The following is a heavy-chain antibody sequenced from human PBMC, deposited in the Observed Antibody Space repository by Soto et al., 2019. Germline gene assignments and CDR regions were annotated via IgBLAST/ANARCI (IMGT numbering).Heavy chain of an antibody. J-gene: IGHJ4*02. V-gene: IGHV3-23*01. Sequence: GGSLRLSCAASGFTFSSYAMSWVRQAPGKGLEWVSAISGSGGSTYYADSVKGRFTISRDNSKNTLYLQMNSLRAEDTAVYYCAKVYSSGWFIVNYFDYWGQGTLVTVSS. CDR2: ISGSGGST. CDR3: AKVYSSGWFIVNYFDY. CDR1: GFTFSSYA. D-gene: IGHD6-19*01.